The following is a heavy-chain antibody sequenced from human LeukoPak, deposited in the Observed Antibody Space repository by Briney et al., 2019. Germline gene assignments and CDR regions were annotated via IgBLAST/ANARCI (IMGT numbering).Heavy chain of an antibody. J-gene: IGHJ5*02. CDR2: IEGNGNT. CDR3: AKGGSASHNWFDP. Sequence: GGSLRLSCAASGFSISDIYMSWVRQAPGKGLEWVSVIEGNGNTRYADSVKGRFAISRDNSKNTVFLQMNSLRGEDTAVYYCAKGGSASHNWFDPWGQGTLVTVSS. D-gene: IGHD2-15*01. CDR1: GFSISDIY. V-gene: IGHV3-66*01.